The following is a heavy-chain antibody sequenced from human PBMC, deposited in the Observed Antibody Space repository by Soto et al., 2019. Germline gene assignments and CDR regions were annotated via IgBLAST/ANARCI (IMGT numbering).Heavy chain of an antibody. J-gene: IGHJ3*02. Sequence: SVKVSCKASGGTFSSYAISWVRQAPGQGLEWMGGIIPIFGTANYAQKFQGRVTITADKSTSTAYMELSSLRSEDTAVYYCARDRRDGSDDAFDIWGQGTMVTVSS. CDR2: IIPIFGTA. CDR1: GGTFSSYA. V-gene: IGHV1-69*06. D-gene: IGHD5-12*01. CDR3: ARDRRDGSDDAFDI.